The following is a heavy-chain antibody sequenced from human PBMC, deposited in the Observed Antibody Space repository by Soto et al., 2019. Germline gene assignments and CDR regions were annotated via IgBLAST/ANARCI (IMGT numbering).Heavy chain of an antibody. CDR3: VRSHVSATRISWFDP. CDR2: INAANGDT. D-gene: IGHD6-6*01. V-gene: IGHV1-3*01. J-gene: IGHJ5*02. CDR1: GYTFTSYG. Sequence: ASVKVSCKASGYTFTSYGINWVRQAPGQRLEWMGWINAANGDTKYSPKFQGRVTITRDTSASTAYMELSSLRSEDTAVYYCVRSHVSATRISWFDPWCQGPLGTVS.